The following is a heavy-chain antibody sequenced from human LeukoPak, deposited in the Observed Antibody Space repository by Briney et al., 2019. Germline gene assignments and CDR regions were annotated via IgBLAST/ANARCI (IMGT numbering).Heavy chain of an antibody. CDR3: ARDFYDTSGYYYDY. J-gene: IGHJ4*02. D-gene: IGHD3-22*01. CDR2: ISGSSSSYI. CDR1: GFPFTTYA. V-gene: IGHV3-21*01. Sequence: GGSLRLSCAASGFPFTTYAMSWVRQAPGKGLEWVSSISGSSSSYIYYADSLKGRFTISRDNAKNSLYLQMNGLRAEDTAVYYCARDFYDTSGYYYDYWGQGTLVTVSS.